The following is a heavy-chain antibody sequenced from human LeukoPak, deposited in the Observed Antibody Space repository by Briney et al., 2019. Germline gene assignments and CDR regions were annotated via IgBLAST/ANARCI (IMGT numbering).Heavy chain of an antibody. CDR2: ISTSGGST. J-gene: IGHJ4*02. D-gene: IGHD2-15*01. CDR1: VFTFSSYA. V-gene: IGHV3-23*01. CDR3: AKFKDRGAFDY. Sequence: GRSLRLSCAASVFTFSSYAMSWVRQAPGKGLEWVSSISTSGGSTYYADSVKGRFTISRDNSKNTLFLQMNSLRAEDTAVYYCAKFKDRGAFDYWGQGTLVTVSS.